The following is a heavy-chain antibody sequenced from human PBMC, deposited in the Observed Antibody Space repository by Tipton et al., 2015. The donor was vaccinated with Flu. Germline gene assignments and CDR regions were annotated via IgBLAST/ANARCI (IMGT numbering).Heavy chain of an antibody. D-gene: IGHD4/OR15-4a*01. J-gene: IGHJ6*02. V-gene: IGHV4-31*03. CDR1: GGSISSGGYY. CDR3: ARERVLTHLNYYGMDV. CDR2: IYDSGNT. Sequence: LRLSCTVSGGSISSGGYYWSWIRQLQGKGLEWIGYIYDSGNTYSKSSLKSRVMISVDRSKNQFSLNLTSVTAADSAVYYCARERVLTHLNYYGMDVWGQGAAVTVSS.